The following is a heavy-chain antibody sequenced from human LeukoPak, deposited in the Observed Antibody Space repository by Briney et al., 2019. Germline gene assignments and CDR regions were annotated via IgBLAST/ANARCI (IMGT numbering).Heavy chain of an antibody. J-gene: IGHJ4*02. CDR1: EYTFTGYY. V-gene: IGHV1-2*02. CDR2: INPNSGGT. D-gene: IGHD2-2*01. CDR3: ARDRAGGTGSASN. Sequence: ASVKVSCKASEYTFTGYYIHWVRQAPGQGLEWMGWINPNSGGTNYAQKFQGRVTMTRDTSISTAYMELSRPRSDDTAVYYCARDRAGGTGSASNWGQGTLVTVSS.